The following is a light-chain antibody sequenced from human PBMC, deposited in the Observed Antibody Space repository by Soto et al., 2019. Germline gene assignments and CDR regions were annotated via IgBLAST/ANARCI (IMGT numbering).Light chain of an antibody. CDR3: SEFASTHTYV. J-gene: IGLJ1*01. V-gene: IGLV2-14*01. CDR2: EVN. CDR1: SSDVAFYNH. Sequence: QSVLTQPASVSGSPGQSITISCTGTSSDVAFYNHVSWYQQHPGKAPKLLIYEVNNRPSGVSHRFAGSKSGNTASLTSSGLQADDEADYYCSEFASTHTYVFGTGTKLTVL.